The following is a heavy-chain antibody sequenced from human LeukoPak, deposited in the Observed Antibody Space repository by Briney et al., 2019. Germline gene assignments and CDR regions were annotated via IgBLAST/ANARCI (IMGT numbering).Heavy chain of an antibody. CDR2: IYHSGST. Sequence: SETLSLTCTVSGYSISSGYYWGWIRQPPGKGLEWIGSIYHSGSTYYNPPLKSRVTISVDKSKNQFSLKLSSVTAADTAVYYCARDQIVVPAAIDDYWGQGTLVTVSS. J-gene: IGHJ4*02. D-gene: IGHD2-2*01. CDR1: GYSISSGYY. V-gene: IGHV4-38-2*02. CDR3: ARDQIVVPAAIDDY.